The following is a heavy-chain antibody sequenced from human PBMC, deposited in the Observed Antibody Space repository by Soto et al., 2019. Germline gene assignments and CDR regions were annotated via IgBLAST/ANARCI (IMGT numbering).Heavy chain of an antibody. CDR3: ARRAETNGWNGFGADKYYFDF. CDR1: GYTFTSYD. CDR2: MNPSTGNS. D-gene: IGHD1-1*01. Sequence: VKVSCKASGYTFTSYDIYWVRQATGQGLEWMGWMNPSTGNSGYAQKFQGRVTMTSDTSISTAHMELSSLRSEDTAVYYCARRAETNGWNGFGADKYYFDFWGQGTLVTVSS. V-gene: IGHV1-8*01. J-gene: IGHJ4*02.